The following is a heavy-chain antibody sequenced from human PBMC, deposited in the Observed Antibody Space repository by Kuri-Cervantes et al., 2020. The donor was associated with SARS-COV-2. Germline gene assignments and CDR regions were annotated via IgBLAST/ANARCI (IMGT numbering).Heavy chain of an antibody. CDR2: INHSGST. V-gene: IGHV4-34*01. Sequence: GSLRLSCAVSGGTFSGYYWSWIRQSPGKGLEWIAKINHSGSTNYNAYPSSRVTISVDMSKNQFSLRLSSVTAADQAMYYCARGREGVVPATILGLGYFVYFSMDVWGKGTSVTVSS. CDR1: GGTFSGYY. CDR3: ARGREGVVPATILGLGYFVYFSMDV. J-gene: IGHJ6*03. D-gene: IGHD2-2*01.